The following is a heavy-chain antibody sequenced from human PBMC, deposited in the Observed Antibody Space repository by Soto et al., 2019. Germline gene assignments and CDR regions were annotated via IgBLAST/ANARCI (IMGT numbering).Heavy chain of an antibody. CDR3: ARDLSSTSNYMGV. CDR2: IWYDGSNK. CDR1: GFTFSSYG. V-gene: IGHV3-33*01. Sequence: QVHLVASGGGVVQPGRSLRLSCAASGFTFSSYGMHWVRQAPGKGLEWVAVIWYDGSNKYYAASVKGRFTISRDNSKNPLYLQRTSLRAEDTAVYYCARDLSSTSNYMGVWGKGTTVAFSS. D-gene: IGHD2-2*01. J-gene: IGHJ6*03.